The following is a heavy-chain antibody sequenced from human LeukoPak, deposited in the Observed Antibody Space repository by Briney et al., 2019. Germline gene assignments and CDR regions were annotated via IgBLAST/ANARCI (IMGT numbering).Heavy chain of an antibody. V-gene: IGHV3-23*01. CDR1: GFTFSNYG. J-gene: IGHJ4*02. D-gene: IGHD5-12*01. CDR3: AKGPAKYSGYDYFEY. Sequence: PGGSLRLSCVGSGFTFSNYGMSWVRQAPGKGLEWVSVISGLGDSTNYAESVKGRFTISRDNSKNTVYLLMNSLRGEDTAVYYCAKGPAKYSGYDYFEYWGQGTLVTVSS. CDR2: ISGLGDST.